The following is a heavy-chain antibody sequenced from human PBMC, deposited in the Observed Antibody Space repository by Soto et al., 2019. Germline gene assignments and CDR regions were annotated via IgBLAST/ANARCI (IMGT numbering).Heavy chain of an antibody. J-gene: IGHJ5*02. CDR1: GYSISSGYY. V-gene: IGHV4-38-2*01. CDR2: IYHSGST. Sequence: SETLSLTCAVSGYSISSGYYWGWIRQPPGKGLEWIGSIYHSGSTYYNPSLKSRVTISVDTSKNQFSLKLSSVTAADTAVYYCARSTMVRGVIHWFDPWGQGTRVTVSS. CDR3: ARSTMVRGVIHWFDP. D-gene: IGHD3-10*01.